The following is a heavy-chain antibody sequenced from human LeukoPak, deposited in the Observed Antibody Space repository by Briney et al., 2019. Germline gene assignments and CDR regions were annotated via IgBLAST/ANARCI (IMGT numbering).Heavy chain of an antibody. V-gene: IGHV4-38-2*02. CDR3: ARDLMITFGGVIVSYACDI. CDR2: IYHSGST. D-gene: IGHD3-16*02. Sequence: PSETLSLTCIVSGYSISSGYYWGWIRQPPGKGLEWIGSIYHSGSTDYNPSLKSRVTISVDTSKNQFSLKLRSVTAADTAVYYCARDLMITFGGVIVSYACDIWGQGTMVTVSS. J-gene: IGHJ3*02. CDR1: GYSISSGYY.